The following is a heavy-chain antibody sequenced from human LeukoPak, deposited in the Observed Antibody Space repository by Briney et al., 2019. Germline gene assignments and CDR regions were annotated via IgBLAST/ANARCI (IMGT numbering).Heavy chain of an antibody. CDR1: GYTFTGYY. J-gene: IGHJ4*02. CDR2: INPNSGGT. CDR3: AGAYGSGNYYSLGEH. V-gene: IGHV1-2*02. Sequence: ASVKVSCKASGYTFTGYYMHWVRQAPGQGLEWMGWINPNSGGTNYAQKFQGRVSMTRDTSISTAYMELSRLRSDDTAVYYCAGAYGSGNYYSLGEHWGQGTLVTVTS. D-gene: IGHD3-10*01.